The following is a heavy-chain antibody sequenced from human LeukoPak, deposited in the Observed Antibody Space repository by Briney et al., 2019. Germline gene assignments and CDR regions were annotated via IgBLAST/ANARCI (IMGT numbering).Heavy chain of an antibody. CDR3: VGTGITMVRGGDY. V-gene: IGHV4-39*07. J-gene: IGHJ4*02. CDR2: IYYSGST. D-gene: IGHD3-10*01. Sequence: SETLSLTCTVSGGSISSSSYYWGWIRQPPGKVLEWIGSIYYSGSTYYNPSLKSRVTISVDTSKNQFSLKLSSVTAADTAVYYCVGTGITMVRGGDYWGQGTLVTVSS. CDR1: GGSISSSSYY.